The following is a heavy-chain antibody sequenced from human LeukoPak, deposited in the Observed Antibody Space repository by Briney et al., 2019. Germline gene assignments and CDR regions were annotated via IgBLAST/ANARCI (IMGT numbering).Heavy chain of an antibody. D-gene: IGHD3-10*01. Sequence: APVKVSCKASGYTFTDYYMHWVRQAPGQGLEWMGWINPNSGGTSSAKKFQGRVTMTGDTSIRTAYMELSRLRSDDTAVYYCARSYGSGRRDAFDIWGLGTMVIVSS. V-gene: IGHV1-2*02. CDR1: GYTFTDYY. CDR2: INPNSGGT. J-gene: IGHJ3*02. CDR3: ARSYGSGRRDAFDI.